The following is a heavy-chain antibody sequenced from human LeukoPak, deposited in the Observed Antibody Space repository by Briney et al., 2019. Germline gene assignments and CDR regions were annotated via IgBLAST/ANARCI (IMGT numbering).Heavy chain of an antibody. CDR1: GYTFTGYY. CDR3: ARTGGYDFWSGYYHY. CDR2: INPNSGGT. D-gene: IGHD3-3*01. J-gene: IGHJ4*02. V-gene: IGHV1-2*02. Sequence: ASVTVSCKASGYTFTGYYMHWVRQAPGQGLEWMGWINPNSGGTNYAQKFQGRVTMTRDTSISTAYMELSGLRSDDTAVYYCARTGGYDFWSGYYHYWGQGTLVTVSS.